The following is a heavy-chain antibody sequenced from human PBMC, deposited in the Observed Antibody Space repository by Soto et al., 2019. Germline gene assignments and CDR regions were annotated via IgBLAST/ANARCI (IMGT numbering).Heavy chain of an antibody. D-gene: IGHD2-15*01. CDR3: ARMAGPATVVTAY. J-gene: IGHJ4*02. CDR1: GFTFSSYS. CDR2: ISSSSSYI. Sequence: LSLTCAASGFTFSSYSMNWVRQAPGKGLEWVSSISSSSSYIYYADSVKGRFTISRDNAKNSLYLQMNSLRAEDTAVYYCARMAGPATVVTAYWGQGTLVTVSS. V-gene: IGHV3-21*01.